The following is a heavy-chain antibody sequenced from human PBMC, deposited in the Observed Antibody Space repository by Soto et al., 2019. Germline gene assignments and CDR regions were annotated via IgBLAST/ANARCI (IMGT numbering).Heavy chain of an antibody. CDR3: ATDHVNSLVRD. Sequence: QVQLQESGPGLVKPSETLSLICTVSGGSISSHYCGWIRQPPGKGLEFIAYMSPSGSTKYNPSLKSRVTMSRDTSKYMFSLKLTSITAADTALYYCATDHVNSLVRDWGQGTLVTVSS. CDR1: GGSISSHY. CDR2: MSPSGST. J-gene: IGHJ4*02. D-gene: IGHD3-10*01. V-gene: IGHV4-59*11.